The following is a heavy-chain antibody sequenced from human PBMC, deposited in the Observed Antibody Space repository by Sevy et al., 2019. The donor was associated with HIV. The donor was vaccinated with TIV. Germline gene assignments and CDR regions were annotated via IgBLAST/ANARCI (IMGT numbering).Heavy chain of an antibody. CDR1: GLTFSTYS. D-gene: IGHD3-10*01. Sequence: GGSLRLSCAASGLTFSTYSMNWVRQAPGKGLEWVSDISSSSSTIYYADSVKGRFTISRDNAKNSLYLQMNSLRAEDTAVYYCASPVPFYYGSGSEEFDYWGRGTLVTVSS. V-gene: IGHV3-48*01. J-gene: IGHJ4*02. CDR2: ISSSSSTI. CDR3: ASPVPFYYGSGSEEFDY.